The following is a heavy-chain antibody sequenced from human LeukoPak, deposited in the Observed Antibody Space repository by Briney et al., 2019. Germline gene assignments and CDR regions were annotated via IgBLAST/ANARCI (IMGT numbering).Heavy chain of an antibody. D-gene: IGHD6-6*01. CDR2: IYYSGIT. CDR1: GGSINNYY. Sequence: PSETLSLTCTVSGGSINNYYWSWIRQPPGKGLEWIGYIYYSGITNYNPSLKSRVTISVDTSKNQFSLKLNSVTAADTAVYYCAKHPGPPSSSFPYYYYYMDVWGKGTTVTVSS. CDR3: AKHPGPPSSSFPYYYYYMDV. J-gene: IGHJ6*03. V-gene: IGHV4-59*01.